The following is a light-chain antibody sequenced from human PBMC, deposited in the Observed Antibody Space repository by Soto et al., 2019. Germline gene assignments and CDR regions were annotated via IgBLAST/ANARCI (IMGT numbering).Light chain of an antibody. CDR1: SSDVGAYHY. V-gene: IGLV2-11*01. J-gene: IGLJ3*02. Sequence: QSALTQPRSVSGSPGQSVTISCTGTSSDVGAYHYVSWYQQHPGKAPKLMIYDVSKRPSGVPDRFSGSKSGNTASLTISGLQAEDEADYYCCSYAGSYPWVFGGGTKLNVL. CDR3: CSYAGSYPWV. CDR2: DVS.